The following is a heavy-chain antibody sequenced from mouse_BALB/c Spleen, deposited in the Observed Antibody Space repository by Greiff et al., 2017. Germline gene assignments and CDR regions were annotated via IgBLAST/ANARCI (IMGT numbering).Heavy chain of an antibody. CDR1: GSSLTGYG. D-gene: IGHD1-1*01. CDR2: IWGDGST. V-gene: IGHV2-6-7*01. J-gene: IGHJ4*01. CDR3: ASGHYGSSYYAMDY. Sequence: VQLQESGPGLVAPSQSLSITCTVSGSSLTGYGVNWVRQPPGKGLEWLGMIWGDGSTDYNSALKSRLSISKDNSKSQVFLKMNSLQTDDTARYYCASGHYGSSYYAMDYWGQGTSVTVSS.